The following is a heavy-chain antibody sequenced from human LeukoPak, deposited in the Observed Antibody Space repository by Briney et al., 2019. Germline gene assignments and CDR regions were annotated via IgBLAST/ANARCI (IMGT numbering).Heavy chain of an antibody. J-gene: IGHJ6*03. Sequence: GASVKVSCKASGYTFTSYDINWVRQATGQGLEWMGWMNPNSGNTGYAQKFQGRVTMTRNTSISTAYMELSSLRSEDTAVYYCARRVPAAILGYYYYYMDVWGKGTTVTVSS. V-gene: IGHV1-8*01. CDR2: MNPNSGNT. CDR1: GYTFTSYD. D-gene: IGHD2-2*02. CDR3: ARRVPAAILGYYYYYMDV.